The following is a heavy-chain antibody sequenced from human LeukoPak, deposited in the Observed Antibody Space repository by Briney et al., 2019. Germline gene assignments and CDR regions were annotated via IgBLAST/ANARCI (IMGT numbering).Heavy chain of an antibody. CDR2: IYTSGST. D-gene: IGHD6-19*01. Sequence: SETLSLTCTVSGGSISTFYWSWIRQPAGKGLEGIGRIYTSGSTNYNPSLKSRVTMSVDTSKNQFSLKLSSVTAADTAVYYCARDSVAGTWAEYFQHWGQGIRVTVSS. CDR3: ARDSVAGTWAEYFQH. CDR1: GGSISTFY. J-gene: IGHJ1*01. V-gene: IGHV4-4*07.